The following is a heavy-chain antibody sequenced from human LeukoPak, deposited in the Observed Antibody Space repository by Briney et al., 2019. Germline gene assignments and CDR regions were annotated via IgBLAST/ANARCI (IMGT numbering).Heavy chain of an antibody. Sequence: KSSETLSLTCTVSGGSISSYYWSWIRQPPGKGLEWIGYIYYSGSTNYNPSLKSRVTISVDTSKNQFSLKLSSVTAADTAVYYCARVASDYGDYAPDYWGQRTLVTVSS. CDR2: IYYSGST. D-gene: IGHD4-17*01. CDR3: ARVASDYGDYAPDY. J-gene: IGHJ4*02. V-gene: IGHV4-59*01. CDR1: GGSISSYY.